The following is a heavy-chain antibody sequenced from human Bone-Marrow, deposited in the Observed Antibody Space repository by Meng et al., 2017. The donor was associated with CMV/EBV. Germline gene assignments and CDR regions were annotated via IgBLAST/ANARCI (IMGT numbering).Heavy chain of an antibody. V-gene: IGHV1-69*05. Sequence: SVKVSCKASGGTFSSYAISWVRQAPGQGLEWMGGIIPIFGTANYAQKFQGRVTITTDESTSTAYMELSSLRSEDTAVYYCAISGTLELRDKFYPWGQGALVTVSS. D-gene: IGHD1-7*01. CDR2: IIPIFGTA. CDR1: GGTFSSYA. J-gene: IGHJ5*02. CDR3: AISGTLELRDKFYP.